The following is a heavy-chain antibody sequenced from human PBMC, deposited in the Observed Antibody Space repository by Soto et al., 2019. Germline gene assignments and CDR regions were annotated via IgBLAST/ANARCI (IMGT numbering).Heavy chain of an antibody. J-gene: IGHJ6*02. Sequence: QVQVVQSGVEVRRPGSSVKVSCKASGDTFKNCVIRWVRQAPGQGLEWMGGIIPLFGTTDFAQRFQGRLTITADESTTTAYTELSRLRSEDTATYYCAAELGFGKLSVVWGQGTTVIVSS. CDR3: AAELGFGKLSVV. D-gene: IGHD3-10*01. CDR2: IIPLFGTT. CDR1: GDTFKNCV. V-gene: IGHV1-69*01.